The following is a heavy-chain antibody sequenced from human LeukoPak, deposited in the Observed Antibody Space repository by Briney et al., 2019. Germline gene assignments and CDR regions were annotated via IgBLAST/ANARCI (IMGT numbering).Heavy chain of an antibody. V-gene: IGHV3-48*01. D-gene: IGHD4-17*01. Sequence: GGSLRLSCAASAFTFSSYAVNWVRQAPGKGLEWVSYISSSSSTIYYAGSVKGRFTISRDNAKNSLYLQMNSLRAEDTAVYYCARVFIGDYGDYQFDYWGQGTLVTVSS. CDR3: ARVFIGDYGDYQFDY. CDR1: AFTFSSYA. J-gene: IGHJ4*02. CDR2: ISSSSSTI.